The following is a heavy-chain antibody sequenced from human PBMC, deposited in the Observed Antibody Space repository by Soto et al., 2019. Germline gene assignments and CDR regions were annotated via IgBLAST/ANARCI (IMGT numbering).Heavy chain of an antibody. D-gene: IGHD5-18*01. J-gene: IGHJ4*02. V-gene: IGHV3-23*01. CDR2: ITSSGGST. CDR1: AFTFNTYA. Sequence: EVQLLESGGALVQPGDSLRLSCAASAFTFNTYAMTWVRQAPGKGLEWVSTITSSGGSTYYADSVKGRFTISRDNSKNTLYLQMSGLRNEDTALYYCARGGPRDGYRDLDYWGQGTQVTVSS. CDR3: ARGGPRDGYRDLDY.